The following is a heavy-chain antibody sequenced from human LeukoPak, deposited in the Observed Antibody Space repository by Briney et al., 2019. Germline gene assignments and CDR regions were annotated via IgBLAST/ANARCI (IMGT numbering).Heavy chain of an antibody. CDR3: ARVGHSGYDYFAVAHY. D-gene: IGHD5-12*01. CDR1: GYTFTSYG. J-gene: IGHJ4*02. CDR2: ISAYNGNT. Sequence: GASVKVSCKSSGYTFTSYGVSWERQAPGQGLEWMGWISAYNGNTNYAQKLQGRVTMTTDTSTSTAYMELRSLRADDTAVYYCARVGHSGYDYFAVAHYWGQGTLVTVSS. V-gene: IGHV1-18*01.